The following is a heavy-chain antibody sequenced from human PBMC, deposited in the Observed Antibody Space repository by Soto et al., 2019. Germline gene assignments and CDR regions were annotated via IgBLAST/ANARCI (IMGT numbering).Heavy chain of an antibody. Sequence: LRLSCAASGFTFTIYAMSWVRQAPGRGLGWVSAITGSGGSTYYADSVKGRFTISRDNSKNTLYLQMNSLRAEDTAVYYCAKARGAMVRGAAFYFDYWGQGTLVTVSS. CDR3: AKARGAMVRGAAFYFDY. CDR1: GFTFTIYA. D-gene: IGHD3-10*01. V-gene: IGHV3-23*01. CDR2: ITGSGGST. J-gene: IGHJ4*02.